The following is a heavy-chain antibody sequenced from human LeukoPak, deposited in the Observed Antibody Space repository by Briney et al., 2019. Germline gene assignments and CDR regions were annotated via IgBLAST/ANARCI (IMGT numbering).Heavy chain of an antibody. V-gene: IGHV1-2*02. D-gene: IGHD3-9*01. J-gene: IGHJ4*02. CDR3: AKGWRLRYFDWLPFDY. CDR1: GYTFTGYY. Sequence: GASVKVSCKASGYTFTGYYMHWVRQAPGQGLEWMGWINPNSGGTNYAQKFQGRVTMTRDTSISTAYMELSRLRSDDTAVYYCAKGWRLRYFDWLPFDYWGQGTLVTVSS. CDR2: INPNSGGT.